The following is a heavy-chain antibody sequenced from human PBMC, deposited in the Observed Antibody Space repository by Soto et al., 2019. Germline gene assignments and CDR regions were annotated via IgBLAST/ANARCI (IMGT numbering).Heavy chain of an antibody. V-gene: IGHV1-69*12. CDR2: IIPIFGTA. D-gene: IGHD3-3*01. CDR3: ASTGGITIFGVVTVFDP. Sequence: QVQLVQSGAEVKKPGSSVKVSCKASGGTFSSYAISWVRQAPGQGLEWMGGIIPIFGTANYAQKFQGRVTITADESTSTAYMELSSLRSEDTAVYYCASTGGITIFGVVTVFDPWGQGTLVTVSS. CDR1: GGTFSSYA. J-gene: IGHJ5*02.